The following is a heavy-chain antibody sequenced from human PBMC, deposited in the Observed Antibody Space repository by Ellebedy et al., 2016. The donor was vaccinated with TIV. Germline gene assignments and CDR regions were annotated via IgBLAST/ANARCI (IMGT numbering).Heavy chain of an antibody. Sequence: SETLSLTXTVSGGSISSYYWGWIRQPPGKGLEWIGSIYYSGSTYYNPSLKSRVTISVDTSKNQFSLKLSSVTAADTAVYYCARDCSNITAWFGEYTYSGNRTSNWFDPWGQGTLVTVSS. CDR2: IYYSGST. CDR3: ARDCSNITAWFGEYTYSGNRTSNWFDP. J-gene: IGHJ5*02. CDR1: GGSISSYY. V-gene: IGHV4-39*07. D-gene: IGHD3-10*01.